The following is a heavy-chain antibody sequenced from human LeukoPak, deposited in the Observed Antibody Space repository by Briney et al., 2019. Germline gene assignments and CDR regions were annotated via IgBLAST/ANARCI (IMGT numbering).Heavy chain of an antibody. CDR1: GFTFSSYA. V-gene: IGHV3-21*01. CDR3: ARGKIAAAGTGLYYYGMDV. J-gene: IGHJ6*02. D-gene: IGHD6-13*01. Sequence: GGSLRLSCAASGFTFSSYAMSWVRQAPGKGLEWVSSISSSSSYIYYADSVKGRFTISRDNAKNSLYLQMNSLRAEDTAVYYCARGKIAAAGTGLYYYGMDVWGQGTTDTVSS. CDR2: ISSSSSYI.